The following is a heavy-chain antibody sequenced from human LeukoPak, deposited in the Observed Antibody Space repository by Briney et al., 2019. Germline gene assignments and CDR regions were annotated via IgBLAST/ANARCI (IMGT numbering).Heavy chain of an antibody. CDR2: ISSSGSTI. D-gene: IGHD1-1*01. CDR1: GFTLGSYE. V-gene: IGHV3-48*03. CDR3: ARTVGTLDY. J-gene: IGHJ4*02. Sequence: PGGSLRLSCAASGFTLGSYEMNWVRQAPGKGLEWVSYISSSGSTIYYADSVKGRFTISRDDAKNSLYLQMNSLRAEDTAVYYCARTVGTLDYWGQGTLVTVSS.